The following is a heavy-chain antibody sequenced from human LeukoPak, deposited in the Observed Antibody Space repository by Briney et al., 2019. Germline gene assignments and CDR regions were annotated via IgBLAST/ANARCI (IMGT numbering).Heavy chain of an antibody. J-gene: IGHJ3*02. D-gene: IGHD6-19*01. CDR3: ARGPHVSYSSGWYSQYAFDI. V-gene: IGHV4-39*01. CDR1: GGSISSSSYY. Sequence: SETLSLTCTVSGGSISSSSYYWGWIRQPPGKGLEWIGSIYYSGSTYYNPSLKSRVTISVDTSKNQFSLKLSSVTAADTAVYYCARGPHVSYSSGWYSQYAFDIWGQGTMVTVSS. CDR2: IYYSGST.